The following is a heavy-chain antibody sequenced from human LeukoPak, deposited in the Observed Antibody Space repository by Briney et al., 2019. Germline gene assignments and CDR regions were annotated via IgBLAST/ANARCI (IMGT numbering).Heavy chain of an antibody. CDR2: ISSSRSAI. D-gene: IGHD3-22*01. J-gene: IGHJ4*02. V-gene: IGHV3-48*02. CDR1: GFTFSNYN. Sequence: GGSLRLSCAASGFTFSNYNINWVRQAPGKGLEWVSYISSSRSAIYYADSVKGRFTISRDNAKNSLYLQMNSLRDEDTAVYYCARATYYYDSSGYYVGLGFDYWGQGTLVTVSS. CDR3: ARATYYYDSSGYYVGLGFDY.